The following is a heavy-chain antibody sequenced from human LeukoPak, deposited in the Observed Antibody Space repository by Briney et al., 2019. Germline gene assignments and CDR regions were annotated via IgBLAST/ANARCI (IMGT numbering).Heavy chain of an antibody. V-gene: IGHV4-59*12. Sequence: SETLSLTCTVSGGSISSYYWSWIRQPPGKGLEWIGYIYYSGSTNYNPSLKSRVTVSVDTSKNQFSLKLSSVTAADTAVYYCAREGLNMVRGVIPKEAWGWFDPWGQGTLVTVSS. CDR1: GGSISSYY. CDR2: IYYSGST. J-gene: IGHJ5*02. CDR3: AREGLNMVRGVIPKEAWGWFDP. D-gene: IGHD3-10*01.